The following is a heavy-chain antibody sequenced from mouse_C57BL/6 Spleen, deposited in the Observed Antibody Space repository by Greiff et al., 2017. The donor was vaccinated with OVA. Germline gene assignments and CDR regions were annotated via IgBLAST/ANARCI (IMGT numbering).Heavy chain of an antibody. CDR2: LLPGSGST. Sequence: VKLQESGAELMKPGASVKLSCKATGYTFTGYWIEWVKQRPGHGLEWIGELLPGSGSTNYNEKFKGKATFTADTSSNTAYMQLSSLTTEDSAIYYCAREGSTMVTTRGYFDVWGTGTTVTVSS. J-gene: IGHJ1*03. D-gene: IGHD2-2*01. CDR3: AREGSTMVTTRGYFDV. V-gene: IGHV1-9*01. CDR1: GYTFTGYW.